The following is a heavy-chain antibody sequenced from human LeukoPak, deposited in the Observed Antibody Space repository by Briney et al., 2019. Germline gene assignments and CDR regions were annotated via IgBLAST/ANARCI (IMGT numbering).Heavy chain of an antibody. J-gene: IGHJ4*02. CDR3: ARVDRYYYGSGSSHYFDY. CDR2: IYYSGST. D-gene: IGHD3-10*01. Sequence: SETLSLTCTVSGGSISSYYWSWIRQPPGKGLEWIGYIYYSGSTNYNPSLKSRVTISVDTSKNQFSLKLSSVTAADAAVYYCARVDRYYYGSGSSHYFDYWGQGTLVTVSS. CDR1: GGSISSYY. V-gene: IGHV4-59*01.